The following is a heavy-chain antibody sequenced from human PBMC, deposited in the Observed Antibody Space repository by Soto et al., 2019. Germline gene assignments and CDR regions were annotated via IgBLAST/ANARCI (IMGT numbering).Heavy chain of an antibody. V-gene: IGHV4-39*01. J-gene: IGHJ4*02. CDR1: GGSISSSSYY. CDR2: IYYSGST. CDR3: ARHTPAISISDH. D-gene: IGHD2-15*01. Sequence: QLQLQESGPGLVKPSETLSLTCTVSGGSISSSSYYWGWIRQPPGKGLEWIGSIYYSGSTYYTPSLKSRVTISVDTSKNQSSLKLSSVTAADTAVYYCARHTPAISISDHWGQGTLVTVSS.